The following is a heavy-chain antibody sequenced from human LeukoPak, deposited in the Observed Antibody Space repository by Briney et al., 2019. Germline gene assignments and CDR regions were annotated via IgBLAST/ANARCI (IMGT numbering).Heavy chain of an antibody. CDR2: ITGSGDST. CDR3: ASRIYYSDGSGFPNDAFHI. J-gene: IGHJ3*02. V-gene: IGHV3-23*01. D-gene: IGHD3-22*01. CDR1: GFSFSSDA. Sequence: PGGSLRLSCAASGFSFSSDAMSWVRQAPGKGLEWVSAITGSGDSTQHADSVKGRFTISRDNSKNTLYLQMNSLRADDTAVYYCASRIYYSDGSGFPNDAFHIWGQGTIVTVSS.